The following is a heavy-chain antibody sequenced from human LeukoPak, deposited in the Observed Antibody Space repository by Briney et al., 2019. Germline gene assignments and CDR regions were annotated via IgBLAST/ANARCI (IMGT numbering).Heavy chain of an antibody. Sequence: PSETLSLTCTVSGGSISSGDYYWNWIRQPPGKGLEWIGYIYYSGSTYYNPSLKSRVTISVDTSKNQFSLRLSSVTAADTAVYYCARAAGLGYCSGGSCTITFDYWGQGTLVTVSS. CDR1: GGSISSGDYY. CDR3: ARAAGLGYCSGGSCTITFDY. J-gene: IGHJ4*02. D-gene: IGHD2-15*01. V-gene: IGHV4-30-4*01. CDR2: IYYSGST.